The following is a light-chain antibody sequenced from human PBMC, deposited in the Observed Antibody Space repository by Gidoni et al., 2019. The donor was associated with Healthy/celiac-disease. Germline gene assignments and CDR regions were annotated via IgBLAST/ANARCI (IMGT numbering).Light chain of an antibody. J-gene: IGKJ5*01. CDR2: KAS. CDR3: QQYNSLIT. V-gene: IGKV1-5*03. CDR1: QSISSW. Sequence: DIQMTQSPSTLSASVGDSVTIPCRASQSISSWLAWYQQKPGKAPKLLIYKASSLESGVPSRFSGSGSGTEFTLTISSLQPDDFATYYCQQYNSLITFGQGTRLEIK.